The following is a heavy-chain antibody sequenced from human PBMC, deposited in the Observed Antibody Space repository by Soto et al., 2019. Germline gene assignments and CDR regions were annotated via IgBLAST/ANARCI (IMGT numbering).Heavy chain of an antibody. CDR1: GFTFSSYA. V-gene: IGHV3-23*01. Sequence: EVQLLESGGGLVQPGGSLRLSCAASGFTFSSYAMNWVRQAPGKGLEWVSVISGSGGSTYYADSVKGRFTISRDNSKNTLCLQMNSLRAEETAVYYCARRTVGWYFDLWGRGTLVTVSS. D-gene: IGHD4-17*01. J-gene: IGHJ2*01. CDR3: ARRTVGWYFDL. CDR2: ISGSGGST.